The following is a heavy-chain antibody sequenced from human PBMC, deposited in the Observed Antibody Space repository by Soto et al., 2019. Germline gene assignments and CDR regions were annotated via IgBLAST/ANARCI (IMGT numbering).Heavy chain of an antibody. CDR1: GFTFSSYS. J-gene: IGHJ5*02. V-gene: IGHV3-21*01. Sequence: EVQLVESGGGLVKPGGSLGLSCAASGFTFSSYSMNWVRQAPGKGLEWVSSIISSSSYIYYADSVKSRFTISRDNAKNSLYLQMNSLRAEDTAVYYCARDGIAAAGSNWFDPWGQGTLVTVSS. D-gene: IGHD6-13*01. CDR3: ARDGIAAAGSNWFDP. CDR2: IISSSSYI.